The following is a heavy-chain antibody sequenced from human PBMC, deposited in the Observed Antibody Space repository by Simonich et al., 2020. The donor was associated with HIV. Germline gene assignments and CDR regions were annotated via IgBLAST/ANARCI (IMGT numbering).Heavy chain of an antibody. CDR1: GGSFSGYY. V-gene: IGHV4-34*01. CDR3: ARLTAGGLGEYFQH. Sequence: QVQLQQWGAGLLKPSETLSLTCAVYGGSFSGYYWSWIRQPPGKGLEWIGETNHRERTNYNPSLKSRVTISVDTSKNQFSLKLSSVTAADTAVYYYARLTAGGLGEYFQHWGQGTLVTVSS. D-gene: IGHD6-13*01. J-gene: IGHJ1*01. CDR2: TNHRERT.